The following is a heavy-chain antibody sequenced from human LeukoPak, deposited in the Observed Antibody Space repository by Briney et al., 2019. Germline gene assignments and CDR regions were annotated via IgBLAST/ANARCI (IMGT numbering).Heavy chain of an antibody. J-gene: IGHJ4*02. V-gene: IGHV3-23*01. Sequence: GEPLRLSCAASGFTFSSYAMSWVRQAPGKGLEWVSAISGSGGSTYYADSVKGRFTISRDNSKNTLYLQMNSLRAEDTAVYYCAKEEEVWFGEASGSFDYWGQGTLVTVSS. CDR2: ISGSGGST. D-gene: IGHD3-10*01. CDR1: GFTFSSYA. CDR3: AKEEEVWFGEASGSFDY.